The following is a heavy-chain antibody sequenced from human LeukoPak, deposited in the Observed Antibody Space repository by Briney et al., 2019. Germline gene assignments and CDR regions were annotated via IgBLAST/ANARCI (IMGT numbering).Heavy chain of an antibody. V-gene: IGHV4-59*01. Sequence: SETLSLTWPVSGDSINSYYWSWIRQPPGGGLGWIGYIFFSGSTKYNPSTKSRVTISVETSKNQFSLKLSSVTAADTAVYYCARFIGSSGYYDYWGHGTLVSAPS. CDR2: IFFSGST. D-gene: IGHD3-22*01. J-gene: IGHJ4*01. CDR3: ARFIGSSGYYDY. CDR1: GDSINSYY.